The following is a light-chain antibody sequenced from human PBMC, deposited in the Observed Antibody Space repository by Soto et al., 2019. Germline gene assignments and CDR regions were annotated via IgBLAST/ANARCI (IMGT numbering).Light chain of an antibody. CDR3: QTWRTIIL. CDR1: SGHSSYA. CDR2: LNSDGSH. Sequence: QLVLTQSPSASASLGASVKLTCTLSSGHSSYAIAWHQQQPEKGPRYLMKLNSDGSHSKGDGIPDRFSGSSSGAERYLTISILQSEDEADYYCQTWRTIILFGGGIKLTVL. J-gene: IGLJ2*01. V-gene: IGLV4-69*01.